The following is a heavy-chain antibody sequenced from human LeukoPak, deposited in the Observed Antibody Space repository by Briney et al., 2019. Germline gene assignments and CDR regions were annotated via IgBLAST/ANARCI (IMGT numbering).Heavy chain of an antibody. CDR2: IYYSGST. D-gene: IGHD5-18*01. CDR1: GGSVSSGSYY. V-gene: IGHV4-61*01. Sequence: PSETLSLTCTVSGGSVSSGSYYWSWIRQPPGKGLEWIGYIYYSGSTNYNPSLKSRVTISVDTSKNQFSLKLSSVTAADTAVYYCAKGNPGYSYGSFDYWGQGTLVTVSS. J-gene: IGHJ4*02. CDR3: AKGNPGYSYGSFDY.